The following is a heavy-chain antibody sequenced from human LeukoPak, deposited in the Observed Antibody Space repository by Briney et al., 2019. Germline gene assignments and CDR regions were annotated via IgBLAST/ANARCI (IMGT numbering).Heavy chain of an antibody. CDR2: IIPIFGTA. D-gene: IGHD3-3*01. CDR1: GGTFISYA. J-gene: IGHJ4*02. V-gene: IGHV1-69*13. CDR3: AREGTIFGVAAGRYYFDY. Sequence: GASVKVSCKASGGTFISYAISWVRQAPGQGLEWMGGIIPIFGTANYAQKFQGRVTITADESTSTAYMELSSLRSEDTAVYYCAREGTIFGVAAGRYYFDYWGQGTLVTVSS.